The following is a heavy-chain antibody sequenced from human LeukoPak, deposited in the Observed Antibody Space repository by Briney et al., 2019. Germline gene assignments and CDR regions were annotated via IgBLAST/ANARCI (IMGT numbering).Heavy chain of an antibody. J-gene: IGHJ4*02. CDR2: IYHSGST. Sequence: SETLSLTCAVYGGSFSGYYWGWIRQPPGKGLEWIGSIYHSGSTYYSPSLKSRVTISVDTSKNQFSLKLSSVTAADTAVYYCARERVDYTIFGVVIIPGTFDYWGQGTLVTVSS. CDR1: GGSFSGYY. CDR3: ARERVDYTIFGVVIIPGTFDY. D-gene: IGHD3-3*01. V-gene: IGHV4-38-2*02.